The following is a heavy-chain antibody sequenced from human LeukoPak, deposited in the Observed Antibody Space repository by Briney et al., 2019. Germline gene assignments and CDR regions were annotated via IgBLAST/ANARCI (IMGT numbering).Heavy chain of an antibody. D-gene: IGHD6-25*01. V-gene: IGHV3-73*01. J-gene: IGHJ6*04. CDR2: IKTKADNYAT. Sequence: PGGSLRLSCSASGLTFSVSAIHWVRQASDKGLEWVGRIKTKADNYATAYAASVKGRFTISRDDSTNTAYLQMNSLKTEDTAVYYCTHPAYYYNVDVWGKGTTVTVSS. CDR3: THPAYYYNVDV. CDR1: GLTFSVSA.